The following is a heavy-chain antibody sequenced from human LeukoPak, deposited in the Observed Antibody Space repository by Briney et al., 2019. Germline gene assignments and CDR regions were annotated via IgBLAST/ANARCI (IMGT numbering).Heavy chain of an antibody. Sequence: GGSLRLSCAASGFTFNSYVMNWVRQAPGRGLEWVSAISSSGDSAYYADSVRGRFTISRDNSKNALYLQMNSLRAEDTAVYYCAKVSDEVRTGFDYWGQGTLVTVSS. V-gene: IGHV3-23*01. CDR1: GFTFNSYV. CDR3: AKVSDEVRTGFDY. J-gene: IGHJ4*02. CDR2: ISSSGDSA. D-gene: IGHD3/OR15-3a*01.